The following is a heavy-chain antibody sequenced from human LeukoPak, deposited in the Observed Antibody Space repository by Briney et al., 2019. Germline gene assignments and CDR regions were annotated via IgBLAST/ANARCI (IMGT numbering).Heavy chain of an antibody. D-gene: IGHD4-17*01. J-gene: IGHJ4*02. CDR2: INPNSGGP. CDR3: AREWSYGDYYDY. CDR1: GYTFTGYY. Sequence: ASVNVSCKASGYTFTGYYIHWVRQAPGQGLEWMGRINPNSGGPNYAQKFQGRVTMTRDTSISTAYMELSRLRSDDTAVYYCAREWSYGDYYDYWGQGTLVTVSS. V-gene: IGHV1-2*06.